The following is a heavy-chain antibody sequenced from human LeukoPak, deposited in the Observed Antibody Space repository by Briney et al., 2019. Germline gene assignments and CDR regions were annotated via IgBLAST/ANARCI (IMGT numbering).Heavy chain of an antibody. J-gene: IGHJ4*02. CDR3: TRDTIGVVRGIIDF. CDR1: GFTFSSYW. CDR2: INSDGSTT. V-gene: IGHV3-74*01. Sequence: GGSLRLSCAASGFTFSSYWMHWVRQAPGKGLVWVSNINSDGSTTTYADSVKGRFTISRDNAKNTLYLQMNNLRAEDTAVYYCTRDTIGVVRGIIDFWGQGTLVTVSS. D-gene: IGHD3-10*01.